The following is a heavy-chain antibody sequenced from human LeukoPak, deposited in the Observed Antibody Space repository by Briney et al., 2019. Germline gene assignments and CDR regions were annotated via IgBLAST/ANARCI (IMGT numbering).Heavy chain of an antibody. Sequence: GGSLRLSCAASGFTLSSYAMTWVRQAPGRGLEWVSSVDGGGGGTYYADSVKGRFTISRDNSKDTLYLQMNGLRAEDTAVYFCAKQSAGSAAWYSLHYDFWGQRTLVTVSS. CDR2: VDGGGGGT. CDR3: AKQSAGSAAWYSLHYDF. J-gene: IGHJ4*02. D-gene: IGHD6-13*01. CDR1: GFTLSSYA. V-gene: IGHV3-23*01.